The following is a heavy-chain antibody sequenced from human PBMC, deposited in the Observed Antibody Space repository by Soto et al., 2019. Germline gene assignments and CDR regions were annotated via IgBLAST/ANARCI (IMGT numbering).Heavy chain of an antibody. V-gene: IGHV1-69*06. J-gene: IGHJ4*02. CDR3: ASIAVAGTRPFWDPIDY. CDR2: IIPIFGTA. CDR1: GGTFSSYA. Sequence: GASVKVSCKASGGTFSSYAISWVRQAPGQGLEWMGGIIPIFGTANYAQKFQGRVTITADKSTSTAYMELSSLRSEDTAVYYCASIAVAGTRPFWDPIDYWGQGTLVTVSS. D-gene: IGHD6-19*01.